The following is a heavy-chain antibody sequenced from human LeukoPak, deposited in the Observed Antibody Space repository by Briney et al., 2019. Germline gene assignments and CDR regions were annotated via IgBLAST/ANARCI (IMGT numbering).Heavy chain of an antibody. D-gene: IGHD3-3*01. V-gene: IGHV4-4*02. CDR2: TYHSGST. J-gene: IGHJ4*02. CDR3: ARTITIFGALGYFDY. Sequence: PSETLSLTYAVSGGSISSSNWWSWVRQPPGKGLEWIGETYHSGSTNYNPSLKRRVTISVDTSKNQFSLKLSSVTAADTAVYYCARTITIFGALGYFDYWGQGNLVTVSS. CDR1: GGSISSSNW.